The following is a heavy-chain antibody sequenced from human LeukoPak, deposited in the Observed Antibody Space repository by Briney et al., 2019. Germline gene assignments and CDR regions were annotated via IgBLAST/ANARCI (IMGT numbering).Heavy chain of an antibody. Sequence: PGGSLRLSCAASGFTFSSYAMSWVRQAPGKGLEWVAVISYDGSNKYYADSVKGRFTISRDNSKNTLYLQMNSLRAEDTAVYYCAKDSRGYFDYWGQGTLVTVSS. CDR3: AKDSRGYFDY. J-gene: IGHJ4*02. CDR1: GFTFSSYA. V-gene: IGHV3-30*18. CDR2: ISYDGSNK. D-gene: IGHD2-2*01.